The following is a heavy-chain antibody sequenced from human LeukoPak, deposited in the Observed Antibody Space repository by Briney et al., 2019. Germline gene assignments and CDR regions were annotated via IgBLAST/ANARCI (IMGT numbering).Heavy chain of an antibody. D-gene: IGHD6-19*01. CDR2: ISGGTT. V-gene: IGHV3-49*03. Sequence: GGSLRLSCTASGFTFGDYLMSWFRQAPGKGLEWIGFISGGTTEYAASVKGRYTISRDDSTSIAYLQMNSLTTEDTAVYYCSRGSGWLSVYWGQGTLVTVSS. CDR1: GFTFGDYL. J-gene: IGHJ4*02. CDR3: SRGSGWLSVY.